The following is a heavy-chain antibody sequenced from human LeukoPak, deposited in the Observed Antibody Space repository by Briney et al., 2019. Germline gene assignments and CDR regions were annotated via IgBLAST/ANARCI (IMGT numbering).Heavy chain of an antibody. J-gene: IGHJ5*02. CDR1: GFTFSIYS. CDR3: AKDLMRDRWFGES. Sequence: GGSLRLSCAASGFTFSIYSVNWVRQAPGKGLEWVSYISSTNSYIYYADSVKGRFTISRDNAKNSLYLQMNSLRAEDTAVYYCAKDLMRDRWFGESWGQGTLVTVSS. V-gene: IGHV3-21*01. CDR2: ISSTNSYI. D-gene: IGHD3-10*01.